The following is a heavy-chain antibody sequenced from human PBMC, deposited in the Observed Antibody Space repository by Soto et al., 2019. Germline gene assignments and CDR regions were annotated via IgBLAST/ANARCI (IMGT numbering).Heavy chain of an antibody. Sequence: GGSLRLSCAASGFTFSSYAMSWVRQAPGKGLEWVSAISGSGGSTYYADSVKGRFTISRDNSKNTLYLQMNSLRAEDTAVYYCAKAGIAAAGSRGSRYGMDVWGQGTTVTVSS. J-gene: IGHJ6*02. CDR2: ISGSGGST. D-gene: IGHD6-13*01. V-gene: IGHV3-23*01. CDR3: AKAGIAAAGSRGSRYGMDV. CDR1: GFTFSSYA.